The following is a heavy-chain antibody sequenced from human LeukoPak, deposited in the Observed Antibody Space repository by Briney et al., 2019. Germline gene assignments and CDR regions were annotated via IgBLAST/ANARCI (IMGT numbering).Heavy chain of an antibody. J-gene: IGHJ4*02. CDR2: IYYSGST. CDR1: GGSISSSSYY. CDR3: ARVATTKWFGAGSLSGAVRSQVIPDY. D-gene: IGHD3-10*01. V-gene: IGHV4-39*07. Sequence: PSETLSLTCTVSGGSISSSSYYWGWIRQPPGKGLEWIGSIYYSGSTYYNPSLKSRVTISVDTSKNQFSLKLSSVTAADTAVYYCARVATTKWFGAGSLSGAVRSQVIPDYWGQGTLVTVSS.